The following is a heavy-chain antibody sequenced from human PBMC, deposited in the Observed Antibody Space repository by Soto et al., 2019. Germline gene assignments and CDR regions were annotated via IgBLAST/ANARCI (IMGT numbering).Heavy chain of an antibody. D-gene: IGHD2-21*01. Sequence: QVRLVQSGAEVKEPGASVKVSCKASGYTFTSYGVSWVRQAPGQGLEWMGWISAYNGNTFHAKKVQGRVTMSTDTSTTTAYMELRSLRSDDTAVYYCARGYSTRPGATHFDVWGQGTMVTVSS. CDR2: ISAYNGNT. J-gene: IGHJ3*01. CDR1: GYTFTSYG. CDR3: ARGYSTRPGATHFDV. V-gene: IGHV1-18*01.